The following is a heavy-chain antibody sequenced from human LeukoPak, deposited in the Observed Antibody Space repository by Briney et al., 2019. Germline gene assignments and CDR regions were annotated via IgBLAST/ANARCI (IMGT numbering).Heavy chain of an antibody. CDR3: ARDRTEYSSSSGVAY. V-gene: IGHV3-30-3*01. CDR2: ISYDGSNK. J-gene: IGHJ4*02. Sequence: GGSLRLSCAASGFTFSSYAMHWVRQAPGKGLEWVAVISYDGSNKYYADSVKGRFTISRDNSKNTLYLQMNSLRAEDTAVYYCARDRTEYSSSSGVAYWGQGTLVTVSS. D-gene: IGHD6-6*01. CDR1: GFTFSSYA.